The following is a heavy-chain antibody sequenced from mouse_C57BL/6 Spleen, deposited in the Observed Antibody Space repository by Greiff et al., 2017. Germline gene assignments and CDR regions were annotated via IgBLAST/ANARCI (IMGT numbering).Heavy chain of an antibody. V-gene: IGHV3-6*01. Sequence: EVHLVESGPGLVKPSQSLSLTCSVTGYSITSGYYWNWIRQFPGNKLEWMGYISYDGSNNYNPSLKNRISITRDTSKNQFFLKLNSVTTEDTATYYCARVEGDYYAMDYWGQGTSVTVSS. J-gene: IGHJ4*01. CDR3: ARVEGDYYAMDY. CDR2: ISYDGSN. CDR1: GYSITSGYY.